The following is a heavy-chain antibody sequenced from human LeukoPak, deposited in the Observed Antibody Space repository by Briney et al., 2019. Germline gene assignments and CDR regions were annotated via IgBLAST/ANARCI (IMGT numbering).Heavy chain of an antibody. CDR1: GGTFSSYA. D-gene: IGHD3-3*01. Sequence: SVKVSCNASGGTFSSYAISWVRQAPGQGLEWMGGIIPIFGTANYAQKFQGRVTITADKSTSTAYMELSSLRSEDTAVYYCARDVTYYDFWSGYYRPTVFDYWGQGTLVTVSS. CDR3: ARDVTYYDFWSGYYRPTVFDY. V-gene: IGHV1-69*06. J-gene: IGHJ4*02. CDR2: IIPIFGTA.